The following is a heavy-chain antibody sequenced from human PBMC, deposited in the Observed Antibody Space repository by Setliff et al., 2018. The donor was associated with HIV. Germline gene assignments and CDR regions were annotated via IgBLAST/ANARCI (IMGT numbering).Heavy chain of an antibody. CDR2: IYTSGIT. CDR1: DGSMSSYF. V-gene: IGHV4-4*07. D-gene: IGHD1-26*01. CDR3: ARESTGSFRGLDF. Sequence: SETLSLTCTVSDGSMSSYFWSWIRQPAGKGLEWIGRIYTSGITNYNPSLKSRVTLSVDTSKSQFSLSLSSVTAADTAVYYCARESTGSFRGLDFWGQGTLVTV. J-gene: IGHJ4*02.